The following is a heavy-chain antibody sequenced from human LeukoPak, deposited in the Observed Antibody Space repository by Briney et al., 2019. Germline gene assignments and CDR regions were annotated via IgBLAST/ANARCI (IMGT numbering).Heavy chain of an antibody. CDR3: VVSPNQDFFDY. Sequence: SETLSLTCTVSGVSINSHYLNWIRQPPGKGLEWIGHIQGSGRTNYNPSLKSRVTMSVDTSKRQFSLNLKTLTAADTAVYYCVVSPNQDFFDYWGQGPLVTVSS. CDR1: GVSINSHY. CDR2: IQGSGRT. V-gene: IGHV4-4*09. J-gene: IGHJ4*02.